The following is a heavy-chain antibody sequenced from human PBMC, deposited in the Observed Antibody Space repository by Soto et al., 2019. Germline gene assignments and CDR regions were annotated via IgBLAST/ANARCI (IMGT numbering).Heavy chain of an antibody. CDR2: IYYSGST. CDR1: GGSISSGNYY. J-gene: IGHJ1*01. CDR3: ARLGHVYYYDSSGYREYFQH. V-gene: IGHV4-61*01. Sequence: PSETLSLTCTVSGGSISSGNYYWSWIRQPPGKGLEWIGYIYYSGSTTYNPSLRSRVTISVDTSKNQFSLKLSSVTAADTAVYYCARLGHVYYYDSSGYREYFQHWGQGTLVTFSS. D-gene: IGHD3-22*01.